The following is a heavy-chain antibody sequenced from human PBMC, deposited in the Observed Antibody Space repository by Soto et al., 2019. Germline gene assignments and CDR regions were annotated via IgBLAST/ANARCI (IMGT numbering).Heavy chain of an antibody. J-gene: IGHJ6*02. CDR2: TSYDGDNK. V-gene: IGHV3-30*18. CDR1: GFIFSNYG. D-gene: IGHD3-10*02. Sequence: QVQLVESGGGVVQPGGSLRLSCAASGFIFSNYGLHWVRQAPGKGLEWVAVTSYDGDNKYYADSVKGRFTISRDNSRNTLYRQIDGLRAEDTAVYYCAKVIALVRGVIIDMAVWVHETTVTDS. CDR3: AKVIALVRGVIIDMAV.